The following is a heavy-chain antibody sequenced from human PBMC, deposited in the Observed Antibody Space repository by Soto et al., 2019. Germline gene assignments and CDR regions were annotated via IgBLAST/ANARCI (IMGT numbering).Heavy chain of an antibody. V-gene: IGHV4-59*01. J-gene: IGHJ4*02. D-gene: IGHD3-16*01. CDR1: GGSISSYY. CDR2: IYYSGST. CDR3: ARGETLTGGDTNFED. Sequence: PSETLSLTCTVSGGSISSYYWSWIRQPPGKGLEWIGYIYYSGSTNYNPSLKSRVTISVDTSKNQFSLKLSSVTAADTAVYYCARGETLTGGDTNFEDWGQGTLVTVSS.